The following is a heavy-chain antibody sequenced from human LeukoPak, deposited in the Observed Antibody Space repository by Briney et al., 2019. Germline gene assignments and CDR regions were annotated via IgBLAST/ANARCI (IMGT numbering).Heavy chain of an antibody. CDR2: ISYDGSNK. V-gene: IGHV3-30*18. CDR1: GFTFSSYG. D-gene: IGHD3-10*01. J-gene: IGHJ4*02. CDR3: AKGYGSGSLDY. Sequence: GGSLRLSCAASGFTFSSYGMHWVRQAPGKGLEWVAVISYDGSNKYYADSVEGRFTISRDNSKNTLYLQMNSLRAEDTAVYYCAKGYGSGSLDYWGQGTLVTVSS.